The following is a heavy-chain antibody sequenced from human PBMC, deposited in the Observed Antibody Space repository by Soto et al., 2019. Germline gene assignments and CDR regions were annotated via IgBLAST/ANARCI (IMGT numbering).Heavy chain of an antibody. D-gene: IGHD5-18*01. CDR2: VSYDGSNK. V-gene: IGHV3-30-3*01. Sequence: PGXSLRLSCAASGFTFSNYALHWFRQAPVKGLEWVAVVSYDGSNKYYADSVKGRFTISRDNSKNTLYLQMNSLRAEDTAVYYCARNDVDTTVVHLFDYWGQGTLVTVS. CDR3: ARNDVDTTVVHLFDY. J-gene: IGHJ4*02. CDR1: GFTFSNYA.